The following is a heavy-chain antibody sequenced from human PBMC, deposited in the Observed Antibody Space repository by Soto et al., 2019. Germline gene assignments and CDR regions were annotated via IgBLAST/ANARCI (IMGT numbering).Heavy chain of an antibody. J-gene: IGHJ4*02. Sequence: GPTLVNPTQTLPLTCTFSGFSLTTRGVGVGWIRQPPGKALEWIAVIDSNEDKRYNSSLXSRVRITKDASKSQVVLTMTNMDSADTATYFCAHRHRVGSVADGFDVWSQGTLVTVSS. V-gene: IGHV2-5*01. CDR2: IDSNEDK. CDR3: AHRHRVGSVADGFDV. CDR1: GFSLTTRGVG. D-gene: IGHD6-19*01.